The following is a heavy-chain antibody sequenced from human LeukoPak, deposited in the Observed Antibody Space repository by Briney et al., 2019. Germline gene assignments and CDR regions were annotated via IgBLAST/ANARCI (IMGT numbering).Heavy chain of an antibody. CDR1: GYSISSGYY. CDR3: ARLGGLRAFDI. J-gene: IGHJ3*02. Sequence: SETLSLTCAVSGYSISSGYYWGWIRPPPGKGLEWIGMIYHSGSTYYNPSLKSRVTISVDTSKNQFSLKLSSVTAADTAVYYCARLGGLRAFDIWGQGTMVTVSS. CDR2: IYHSGST. V-gene: IGHV4-38-2*01. D-gene: IGHD5-12*01.